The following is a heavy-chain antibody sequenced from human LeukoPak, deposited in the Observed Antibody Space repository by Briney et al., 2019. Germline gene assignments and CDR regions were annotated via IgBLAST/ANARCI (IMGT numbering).Heavy chain of an antibody. D-gene: IGHD3-22*01. CDR2: VNLQGST. J-gene: IGHJ4*02. Sequence: SGTLSLTCGVSGGSITNTNYWTWVRQPPGKGLEWIGEVNLQGSTNYNPSLMGRVAISVDTSENHISLQLTSVTAADTAVYYCARAYYYDRSGYATWGQGTLVTVSS. CDR3: ARAYYYDRSGYAT. CDR1: GGSITNTNY. V-gene: IGHV4-4*02.